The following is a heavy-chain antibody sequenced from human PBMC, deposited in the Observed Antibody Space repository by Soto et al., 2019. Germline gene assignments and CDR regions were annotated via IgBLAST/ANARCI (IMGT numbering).Heavy chain of an antibody. Sequence: PGGSLRLSCAASGFTFSNAWMSWVRQAPGKGLEWVGRIKSKTDGGTTDYAAPVKGRFTISRDDSKNTLYLQMNSLKTEDTAVYYCTTDGPTLLYSSSWYWFGGDAFDIWGQGTMVTVSS. D-gene: IGHD6-13*01. CDR3: TTDGPTLLYSSSWYWFGGDAFDI. J-gene: IGHJ3*02. CDR1: GFTFSNAW. CDR2: IKSKTDGGTT. V-gene: IGHV3-15*01.